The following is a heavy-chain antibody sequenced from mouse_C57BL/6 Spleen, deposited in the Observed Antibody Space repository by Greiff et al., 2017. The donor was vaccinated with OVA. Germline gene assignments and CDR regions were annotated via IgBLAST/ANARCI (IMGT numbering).Heavy chain of an antibody. D-gene: IGHD2-1*01. CDR1: GYTFTSYW. CDR2: IDPSDSET. Sequence: QVQLQQPGPELVRPGSSVKLSCKASGYTFTSYWMHWVKQRPIQGLEWIGNIDPSDSETHYNQKFKDKATLTVDPSSSTAYMQLSSLTSEDSAVDYCARGGNSFYAMDYWGQGTSVTVSS. V-gene: IGHV1-52*01. CDR3: ARGGNSFYAMDY. J-gene: IGHJ4*01.